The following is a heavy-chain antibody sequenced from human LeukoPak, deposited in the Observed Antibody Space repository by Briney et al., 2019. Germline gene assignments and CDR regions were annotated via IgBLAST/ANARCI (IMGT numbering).Heavy chain of an antibody. Sequence: GGSLRLSCAASGFSFSSHWVFWVRQAPGRGLEWVANIKQDGSEKYYVDSVKGRFTISRDNAKNSLYLQMNSLRAEDTAIYYCARYYDFWSSIDYWGQGTLVTVSS. CDR2: IKQDGSEK. J-gene: IGHJ4*02. V-gene: IGHV3-7*05. D-gene: IGHD3-3*01. CDR1: GFSFSSHW. CDR3: ARYYDFWSSIDY.